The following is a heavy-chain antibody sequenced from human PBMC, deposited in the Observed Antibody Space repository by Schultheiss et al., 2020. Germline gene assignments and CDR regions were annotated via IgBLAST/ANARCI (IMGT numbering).Heavy chain of an antibody. Sequence: SETLSLTCTVSGGSISSYYWSWIRQPPGKGLEWIGYIYYSGSTNYNPSLKSRVTISVDTSKNQFSLKLSSVTAADTAVYYCAREFSSSGHFDYWGQGTLVNVYS. CDR2: IYYSGST. J-gene: IGHJ4*02. D-gene: IGHD6-6*01. CDR3: AREFSSSGHFDY. V-gene: IGHV4-59*01. CDR1: GGSISSYY.